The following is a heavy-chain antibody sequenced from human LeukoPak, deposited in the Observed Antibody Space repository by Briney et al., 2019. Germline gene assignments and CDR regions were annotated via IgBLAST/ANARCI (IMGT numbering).Heavy chain of an antibody. V-gene: IGHV1-46*01. Sequence: ASVTVSCKAFGYTFTSNYMHWVRPAPGQGPEWMGVISPSGGSTTYAQKFQGRVTLTRDMSTSTDYLELSSLRSEDTAVYYCARDNSVRDEAWWFNPWGQGTLVTVSS. J-gene: IGHJ5*02. CDR3: ARDNSVRDEAWWFNP. CDR1: GYTFTSNY. D-gene: IGHD5-24*01. CDR2: ISPSGGST.